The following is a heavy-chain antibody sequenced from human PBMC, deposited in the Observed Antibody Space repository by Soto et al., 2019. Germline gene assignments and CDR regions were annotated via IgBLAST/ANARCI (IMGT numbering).Heavy chain of an antibody. CDR2: ISYDGSNK. V-gene: IGHV3-30*18. CDR3: AKDHYDYVWGSYQYYFDY. J-gene: IGHJ4*02. Sequence: QVQLVESGGGVVQPGRSLRLSCAASGFTFSSYGMHWVRQAPGKGLEWVAVISYDGSNKYYADSVKGRFTISRDNSKNPLYLQMNSLRAEDTAVYYCAKDHYDYVWGSYQYYFDYWGQGTLVTVSS. D-gene: IGHD3-16*01. CDR1: GFTFSSYG.